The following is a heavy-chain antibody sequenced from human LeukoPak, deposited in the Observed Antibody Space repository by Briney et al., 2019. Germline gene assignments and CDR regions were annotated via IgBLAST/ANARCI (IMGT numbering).Heavy chain of an antibody. V-gene: IGHV1-2*02. CDR1: GYTFIVYY. CDR2: INPNSGGT. J-gene: IGHJ4*02. Sequence: ASVKVSCKASGYTFIVYYMHWVRQAPGQGRGWMGWINPNSGGTHYAQKFQGRVTMTRDTSISTAYMELSRLRSDDTAVYYCARWPIYGSGSYYGYWGQGTLVTVSS. CDR3: ARWPIYGSGSYYGY. D-gene: IGHD3-10*01.